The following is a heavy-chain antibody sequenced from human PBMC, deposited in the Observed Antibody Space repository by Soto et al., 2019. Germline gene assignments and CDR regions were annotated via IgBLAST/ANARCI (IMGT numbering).Heavy chain of an antibody. Sequence: QVQLVQSGAEVKKPGASVKVSCKASGYTFTSYGISWVRQAPGQGLEWMGWISAYNGNTNYAQKLQGRVTMTTDTSTRTAYMELRSLRSDDTAVYYCARVIAAAGTSYYYYYGMDVWGQGTTVTVSS. D-gene: IGHD6-13*01. CDR1: GYTFTSYG. CDR3: ARVIAAAGTSYYYYYGMDV. CDR2: ISAYNGNT. V-gene: IGHV1-18*01. J-gene: IGHJ6*02.